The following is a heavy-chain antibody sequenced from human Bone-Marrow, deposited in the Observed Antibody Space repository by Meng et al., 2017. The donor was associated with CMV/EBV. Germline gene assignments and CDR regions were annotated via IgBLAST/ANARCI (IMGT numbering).Heavy chain of an antibody. CDR3: AQRRPSGGVDWSDS. V-gene: IGHV2-5*02. J-gene: IGHJ5*01. CDR2: IYWDGDK. D-gene: IGHD1-26*01. CDR1: WCSLSTNGVG. Sequence: HTTLKECAPALGQPPQTLLLPCTIAWCSLSTNGVGVGWIRQPPGKDLEWLASIYWDGDKRYSPSLKSRLTIIKDISKNQLVLIMTNMDTIDKATDYCAQRRPSGGVDWSDSWGQGTLVTVSS.